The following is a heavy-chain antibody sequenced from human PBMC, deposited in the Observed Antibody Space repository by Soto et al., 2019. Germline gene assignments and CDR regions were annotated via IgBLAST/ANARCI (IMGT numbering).Heavy chain of an antibody. CDR1: GGSVTSGAYY. Sequence: SETLSLTCTVSGGSVTSGAYYWTWIRHRPGKGLEWIGFVYSGGTTFYNASLKSRVSISLDTSKNQFSLTLNSVTAADTAMYYCAKRGNWNFVDQWGQGTLVTVSS. D-gene: IGHD1-7*01. CDR2: VYSGGTT. V-gene: IGHV4-31*03. J-gene: IGHJ4*02. CDR3: AKRGNWNFVDQ.